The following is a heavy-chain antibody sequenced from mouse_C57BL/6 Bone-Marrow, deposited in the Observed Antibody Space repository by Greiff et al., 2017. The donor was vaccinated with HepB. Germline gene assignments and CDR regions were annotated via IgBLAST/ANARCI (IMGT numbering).Heavy chain of an antibody. CDR3: ARITTVVARERYFDV. V-gene: IGHV1-7*01. D-gene: IGHD1-1*01. CDR2: INPSSGYT. J-gene: IGHJ1*03. CDR1: GYTFTSYW. Sequence: QVQLKQSGAELAKPGASVKLSCKASGYTFTSYWMHWVKQRPGQGLEWIGYINPSSGYTKYNQKFKDKATLTVDKPSSTAYMQLSSLTSEDSAVYYCARITTVVARERYFDVWGTGTTVTVSS.